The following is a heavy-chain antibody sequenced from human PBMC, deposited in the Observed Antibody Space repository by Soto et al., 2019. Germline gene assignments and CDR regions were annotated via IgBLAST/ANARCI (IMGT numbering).Heavy chain of an antibody. D-gene: IGHD2-15*01. CDR1: GYTLTELS. J-gene: IGHJ1*01. V-gene: IGHV1-24*01. CDR3: ATDPGYCSGGSCSFRH. CDR2: FDPEDGET. Sequence: GASVKVSCKVSGYTLTELSMHWVRQAPGKGLEWMGGFDPEDGETIYAQKFQGRVTMTEDTSTDTAYMELSSLRSEDTAVYYWATDPGYCSGGSCSFRHWGQGTLVTVSS.